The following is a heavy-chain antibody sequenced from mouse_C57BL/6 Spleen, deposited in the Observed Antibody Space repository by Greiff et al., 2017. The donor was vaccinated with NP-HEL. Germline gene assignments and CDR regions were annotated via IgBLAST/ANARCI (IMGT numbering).Heavy chain of an antibody. J-gene: IGHJ1*03. Sequence: QVQLQQPGTELVKPGASVKLSCKASGYTFTSYWMHWVKQRPGQGLEWIGNINPSNGGTNYNEKFKSKATLTVDKSSSTAYMQLSSLTSEDSAVYYCARMDGYYLYWYFDVWGTGTTVTVSS. V-gene: IGHV1-53*01. CDR1: GYTFTSYW. D-gene: IGHD2-3*01. CDR2: INPSNGGT. CDR3: ARMDGYYLYWYFDV.